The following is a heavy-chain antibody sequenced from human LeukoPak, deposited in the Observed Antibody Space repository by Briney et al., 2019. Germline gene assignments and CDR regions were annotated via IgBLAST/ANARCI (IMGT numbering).Heavy chain of an antibody. Sequence: PSETLSLTCAVYGGSFSSYYWSWIRQPPGKGLEWIGYMYYSGSTSYNPSLKSRVTMSVDTSRNLFSLKLSSVTAADTAVYYCARAGGGYCSGGSCSSRWFDPWGQGTLVTVSS. J-gene: IGHJ5*02. D-gene: IGHD2-15*01. V-gene: IGHV4-59*01. CDR1: GGSFSSYY. CDR2: MYYSGST. CDR3: ARAGGGYCSGGSCSSRWFDP.